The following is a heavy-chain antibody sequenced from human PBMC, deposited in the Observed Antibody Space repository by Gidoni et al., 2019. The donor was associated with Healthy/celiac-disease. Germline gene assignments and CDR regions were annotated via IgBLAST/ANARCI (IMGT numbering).Heavy chain of an antibody. CDR3: ARDRGDTVTTDYYFDY. CDR2: SNSDGSST. V-gene: IGHV3-74*01. CDR1: GFTFSSSW. Sequence: EVQLVESGGGLVQPGGSLRLSCAASGFTFSSSWMHWVRQAPGKGLVWVSRSNSDGSSTSYADSVKGRFTISRDNAKNTLYLQMNSLRAEDTAVYYCARDRGDTVTTDYYFDYWGQGTLVTVSS. D-gene: IGHD4-17*01. J-gene: IGHJ4*02.